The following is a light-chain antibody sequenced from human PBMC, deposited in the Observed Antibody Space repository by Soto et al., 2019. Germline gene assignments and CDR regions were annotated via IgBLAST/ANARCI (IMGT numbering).Light chain of an antibody. CDR1: SSNIGSNY. CDR3: AAWDGSLDGRFV. J-gene: IGLJ1*01. Sequence: QPVLAQPPSASGTPGQRVTISCAGSSSNIGSNYVHWYQQLPGTAPKLLIYLNDQRPSGVPDRFSGSKSGTSASLAISGLRSDDEADYFCAAWDGSLDGRFVFGAGTKVTVL. CDR2: LND. V-gene: IGLV1-47*02.